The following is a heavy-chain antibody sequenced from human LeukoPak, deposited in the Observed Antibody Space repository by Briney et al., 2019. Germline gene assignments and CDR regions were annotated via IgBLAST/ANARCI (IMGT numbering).Heavy chain of an antibody. D-gene: IGHD3-10*01. CDR2: ISTYNGNT. V-gene: IGHV1-18*01. Sequence: ASVKVSCKASGYTFTSYGISWVQQAPGQGLEWMGWISTYNGNTNYAQKLQGRVTMTTDTSTSTAYMELRSLRSDDTAVYYCATTNDEYYYGSGSYRAGDWFDPWGQGTLVTVSS. CDR3: ATTNDEYYYGSGSYRAGDWFDP. J-gene: IGHJ5*02. CDR1: GYTFTSYG.